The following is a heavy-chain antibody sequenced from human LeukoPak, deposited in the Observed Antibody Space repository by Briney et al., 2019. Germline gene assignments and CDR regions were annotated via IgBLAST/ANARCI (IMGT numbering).Heavy chain of an antibody. CDR2: INWNGGST. D-gene: IGHD3/OR15-3a*01. Sequence: GGSLRLPCAASGFTFDDYGMSWVRQAPGKGLEWVSGINWNGGSTGYADSVKGRFTISRDNAKNSLYLQVNSLRAEDTALYYCARDALWTGYDTFDYWGQGTLVTVSS. CDR1: GFTFDDYG. CDR3: ARDALWTGYDTFDY. J-gene: IGHJ4*02. V-gene: IGHV3-20*04.